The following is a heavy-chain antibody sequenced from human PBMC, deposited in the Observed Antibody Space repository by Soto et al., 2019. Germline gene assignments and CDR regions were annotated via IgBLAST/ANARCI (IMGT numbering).Heavy chain of an antibody. Sequence: SVKFSCKASGGTSSSYSIGWVRQAPGQGLECMGWIIPIFGTANYAQKFQGRVTITADESTSTAYMELSSLRSEDTAVYYCARSPGYCSGGSCYSRYYYYGMDVWGQGTTVTVSS. CDR1: GGTSSSYS. CDR2: IIPIFGTA. CDR3: ARSPGYCSGGSCYSRYYYYGMDV. J-gene: IGHJ6*02. V-gene: IGHV1-69*13. D-gene: IGHD2-15*01.